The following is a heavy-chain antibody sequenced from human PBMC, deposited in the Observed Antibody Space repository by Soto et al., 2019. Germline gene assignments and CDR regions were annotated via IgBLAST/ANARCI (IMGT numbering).Heavy chain of an antibody. CDR1: GDSVSSPYY. CDR2: VFHTGTT. J-gene: IGHJ5*01. Sequence: QVQLQESGPGLVKPSGTLSLTCAVSGDSVSSPYYWCWVRQPPGKGLEWIGEVFHTGTTSYNPSLRSRVTISMDKSNNQFSLDLSYVTAADTAVYYCARRAGWYAVHSGGPGTLGIVSS. D-gene: IGHD6-19*01. CDR3: ARRAGWYAVHS. V-gene: IGHV4-4*02.